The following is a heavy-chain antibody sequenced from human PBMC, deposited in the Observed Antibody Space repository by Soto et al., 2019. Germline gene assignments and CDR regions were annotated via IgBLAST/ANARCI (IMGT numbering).Heavy chain of an antibody. CDR3: ARVGNYDILTLDY. CDR1: GGSISSGGYY. V-gene: IGHV4-61*08. J-gene: IGHJ4*02. Sequence: SETLSLTCTVSGGSISSGGYYWSWIRQPPGKGLEWIGYIYYSGSTNYNPSLKSRVTISVDTSKNQFSLKLSSVTAADTAVYYCARVGNYDILTLDYWGQGTLVTVSS. CDR2: IYYSGST. D-gene: IGHD3-9*01.